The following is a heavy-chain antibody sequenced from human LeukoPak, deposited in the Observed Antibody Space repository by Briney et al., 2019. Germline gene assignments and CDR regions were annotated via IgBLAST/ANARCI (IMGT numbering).Heavy chain of an antibody. V-gene: IGHV3-30*04. CDR3: ARELSGSYHFDE. CDR2: ISDDGSGK. D-gene: IGHD3-10*01. CDR1: GFTFTSYA. Sequence: PGRSLRLSCEASGFTFTSYAMHWVRQGPGKGPEWVAVISDDGSGKYYADSVKGRFTISRDNSKYTLNLQMNSLRDEDTAVYYCARELSGSYHFDEWGQEPWSPSPQ. J-gene: IGHJ4*01.